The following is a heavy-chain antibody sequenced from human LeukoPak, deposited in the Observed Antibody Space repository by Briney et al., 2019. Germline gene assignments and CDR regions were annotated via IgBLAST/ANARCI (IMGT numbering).Heavy chain of an antibody. Sequence: GGSLRLSCAASGFTFSSFAMSWVRQAPGKGLEWVSGISGSGSSTYYADSVKGQFTISRDNSKNTLFLQMNSLRAEDTALHYCAKGISRYCSGGTCYFDYWGQGTLVTVSS. J-gene: IGHJ4*02. V-gene: IGHV3-23*01. CDR1: GFTFSSFA. D-gene: IGHD2-15*01. CDR3: AKGISRYCSGGTCYFDY. CDR2: ISGSGSST.